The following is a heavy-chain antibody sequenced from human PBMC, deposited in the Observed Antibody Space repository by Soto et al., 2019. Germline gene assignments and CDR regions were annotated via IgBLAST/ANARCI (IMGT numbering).Heavy chain of an antibody. V-gene: IGHV4-59*01. D-gene: IGHD6-6*01. CDR2: IYYSGST. J-gene: IGHJ4*02. CDR3: ARGFGSSGGY. Sequence: QVQLQESGPGLVKPSETLSLTCTVSGGSISSYYWSWIRQPPGKGLEWIGYIYYSGSTNYNPSLKSRVTISVDTSKNQFTLKLSSVTAADTAVYYCARGFGSSGGYWGQGTLVTFSS. CDR1: GGSISSYY.